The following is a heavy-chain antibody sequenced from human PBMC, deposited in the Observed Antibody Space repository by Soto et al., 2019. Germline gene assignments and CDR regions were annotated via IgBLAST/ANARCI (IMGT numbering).Heavy chain of an antibody. CDR1: GFTFSSYW. D-gene: IGHD2-21*01. CDR2: IKQDGSEK. CDR3: ARGYIAMDY. J-gene: IGHJ4*02. V-gene: IGHV3-7*01. Sequence: GGSLRLSCAASGFTFSSYWMIWVRQAPGKGLEWVANIKQDGSEKYYADSLKGRFTISRDNAKNSLFLQMDSLRAEDTAVYYCARGYIAMDYWGQGTLVTVSS.